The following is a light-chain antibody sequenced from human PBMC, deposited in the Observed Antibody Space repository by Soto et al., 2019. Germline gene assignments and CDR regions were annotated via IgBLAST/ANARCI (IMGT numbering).Light chain of an antibody. CDR3: GSYAGSKNWGV. CDR2: EVT. V-gene: IGLV2-8*01. J-gene: IGLJ3*02. Sequence: QSVLTQPPSASGSPGQSVTISCTGTSSVIGGYSYVAWYQQHPGKAPKLIIYEVTKRPSGVPDRFSGSKSGNSASLTVFGLQAEDEAVYYCGSYAGSKNWGVFGGGTKLTVL. CDR1: SSVIGGYSY.